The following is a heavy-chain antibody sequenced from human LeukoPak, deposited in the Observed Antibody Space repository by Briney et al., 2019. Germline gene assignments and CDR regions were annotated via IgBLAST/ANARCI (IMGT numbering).Heavy chain of an antibody. CDR3: ASASWVLSDAFDI. V-gene: IGHV1-2*02. Sequence: ASVKVSCKASGGTFSSYAISWVRQAPGQGLEWMGGIIPNSGGTNYAQKFQGRVTMTRDTSISTAYMELSRLRSDDTAVYYCASASWVLSDAFDIWGQGTMVTVSS. CDR2: IIPNSGGT. CDR1: GGTFSSYA. D-gene: IGHD3-16*01. J-gene: IGHJ3*02.